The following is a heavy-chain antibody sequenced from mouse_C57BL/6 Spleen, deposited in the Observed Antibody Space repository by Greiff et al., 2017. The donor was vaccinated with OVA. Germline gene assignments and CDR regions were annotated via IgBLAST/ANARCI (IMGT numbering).Heavy chain of an antibody. V-gene: IGHV1-50*01. CDR3: ARSDSNYYFDY. J-gene: IGHJ2*01. CDR1: GYTFTSYW. D-gene: IGHD2-5*01. Sequence: QVQLQQSGAELVKPGASVKLSCKASGYTFTSYWMQWVKQRPGQGLEWIGEIDPSDSYTNYNQKFKGKATLTVDTSSSTAYMQLSSLTSEDSAVYYCARSDSNYYFDYWGQGTTLTVSS. CDR2: IDPSDSYT.